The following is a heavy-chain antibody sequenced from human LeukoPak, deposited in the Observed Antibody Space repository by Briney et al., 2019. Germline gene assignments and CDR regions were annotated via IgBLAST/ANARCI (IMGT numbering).Heavy chain of an antibody. D-gene: IGHD5-12*01. Sequence: SETLSLTCTVSGGSISSSSYYWGWIRQPPGKGLEWIGSIYYSGSTYYNPSLKSRVTISVDTSKNQFSLNLSSVTAADTAVYYCARQPVDIVATIAHFDIWGQGTMVAVSS. J-gene: IGHJ3*02. V-gene: IGHV4-39*01. CDR2: IYYSGST. CDR3: ARQPVDIVATIAHFDI. CDR1: GGSISSSSYY.